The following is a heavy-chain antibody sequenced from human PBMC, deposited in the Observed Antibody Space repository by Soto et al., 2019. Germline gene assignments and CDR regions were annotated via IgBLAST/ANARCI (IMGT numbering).Heavy chain of an antibody. Sequence: EVQLLESGGGLVQPGGSLRLSCAASEFTFSNYAMSWVRQAPGKGLEWVSAISYGGGTTYYADSVKGRFTISRDNSKYTLYLQMNSLRAEDTAVYYCAKNPGYYYDSTGYHFDYWGQGTLVTVSS. D-gene: IGHD3-22*01. CDR3: AKNPGYYYDSTGYHFDY. V-gene: IGHV3-23*01. CDR2: ISYGGGTT. CDR1: EFTFSNYA. J-gene: IGHJ4*02.